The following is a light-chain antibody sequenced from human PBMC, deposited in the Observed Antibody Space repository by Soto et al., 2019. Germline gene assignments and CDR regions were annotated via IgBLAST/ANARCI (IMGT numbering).Light chain of an antibody. CDR3: NSYVANSIV. V-gene: IGLV2-8*01. CDR2: EVG. J-gene: IGLJ1*01. CDR1: SSDVGEYDY. Sequence: QSVLTQPPSASGSPGQSVTISCTGTSSDVGEYDYVSWFQVHPGKAPRLIIYEVGRRPSGAPDRFSGSKSGSTATLTVSGHQAEDEADYYCNSYVANSIVFGSGTKVTVL.